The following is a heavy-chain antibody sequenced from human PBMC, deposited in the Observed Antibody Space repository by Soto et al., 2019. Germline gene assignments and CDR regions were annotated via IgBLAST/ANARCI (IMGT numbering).Heavy chain of an antibody. D-gene: IGHD6-19*01. CDR3: ARTDILKGPSSSGWYF. CDR1: GFTFSSYS. V-gene: IGHV3-21*01. CDR2: ISSSSSYI. J-gene: IGHJ4*02. Sequence: GGSLRLSCAASGFTFSSYSMNWVRQAPGKGLEWVSSISSSSSYIYYADSVRGRFTISRDNAKNSLYLQMNSLRAEDTAVYYCARTDILKGPSSSGWYFGGQGTLVTVSS.